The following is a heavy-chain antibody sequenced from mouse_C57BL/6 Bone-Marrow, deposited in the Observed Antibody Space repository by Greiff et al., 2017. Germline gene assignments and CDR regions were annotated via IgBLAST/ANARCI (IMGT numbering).Heavy chain of an antibody. D-gene: IGHD1-1*01. V-gene: IGHV1-69*01. CDR2: IDPSDSYT. J-gene: IGHJ4*01. Sequence: VQLQQPGAELVMPGASVKLSCKASGYTFTSYWMHWVKQRPGQGLEWIGEIDPSDSYTNYNQKFKGKSTLTVDKSSSTAYMQLSSLTSEDSAVYYCARRDYGSNYYYAMDYWGQGTSVTVSS. CDR3: ARRDYGSNYYYAMDY. CDR1: GYTFTSYW.